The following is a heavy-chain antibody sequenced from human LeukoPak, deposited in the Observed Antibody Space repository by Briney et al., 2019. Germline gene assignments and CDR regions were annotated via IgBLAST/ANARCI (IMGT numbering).Heavy chain of an antibody. CDR2: ISGSGGST. V-gene: IGHV3-23*01. Sequence: PGGSLRLSCAASGFTFSSYAMSWVRQAPGKGLEWVSAISGSGGSTYYADSVKGRFTISRDNSKNTLYLQMNSLRAEDTAVYYCARSILLWFGELFGYYGMDVWGQGTTVTVS. D-gene: IGHD3-10*01. CDR1: GFTFSSYA. J-gene: IGHJ6*02. CDR3: ARSILLWFGELFGYYGMDV.